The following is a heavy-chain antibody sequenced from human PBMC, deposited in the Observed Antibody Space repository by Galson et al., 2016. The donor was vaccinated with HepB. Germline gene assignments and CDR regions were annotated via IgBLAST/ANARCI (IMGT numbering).Heavy chain of an antibody. Sequence: LRLSCAASGFTFSSYPMHWVRQAPGKGPEWVALIWYDGSKKYYGDSVKGRFTISRDNSKNTVYLQMTSLRAEDTALYFCARDDGSGYYFYWGQGTLVTVSS. J-gene: IGHJ4*02. V-gene: IGHV3-33*08. CDR3: ARDDGSGYYFY. D-gene: IGHD3-22*01. CDR2: IWYDGSKK. CDR1: GFTFSSYP.